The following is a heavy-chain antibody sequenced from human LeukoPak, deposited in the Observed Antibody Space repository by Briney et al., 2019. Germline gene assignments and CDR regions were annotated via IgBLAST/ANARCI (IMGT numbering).Heavy chain of an antibody. CDR3: ARGRYCTSTSCRSVWFDS. V-gene: IGHV1-2*02. CDR1: GYSFTGYY. J-gene: IGHJ5*01. Sequence: ASVKVSCKASGYSFTGYYVHWGRQAPGQGLEWVGWIYPNNGGTNYAHKFQGRVSMTRDTSISTAYMELSGLTSDDTAVSYCARGRYCTSTSCRSVWFDSWGQGTLVTVSS. D-gene: IGHD2-8*01. CDR2: IYPNNGGT.